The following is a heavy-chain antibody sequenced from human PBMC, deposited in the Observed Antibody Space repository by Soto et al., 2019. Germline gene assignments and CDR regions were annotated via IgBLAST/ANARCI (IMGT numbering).Heavy chain of an antibody. CDR2: ISDSGTTI. V-gene: IGHV3-48*03. CDR3: VKEYCTGGTCFDAFDL. Sequence: ELQLVESGGGLVQPGGSLTLSCAASGFIFSNYEVDWVRQAPGKGLEWISYISDSGTTIYYAASVKGRFTISRDDAKNSLFLQMYNLRAEDTAVYFCVKEYCTGGTCFDAFDLWGQGTMVTVYS. CDR1: GFIFSNYE. D-gene: IGHD2-8*02. J-gene: IGHJ3*01.